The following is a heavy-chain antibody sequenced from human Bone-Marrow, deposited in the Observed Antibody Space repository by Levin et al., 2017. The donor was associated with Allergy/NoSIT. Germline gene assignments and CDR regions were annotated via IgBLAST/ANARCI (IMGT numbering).Heavy chain of an antibody. CDR2: IYYSGST. CDR1: GGSISNGGFY. V-gene: IGHV4-31*03. Sequence: ASETLSLTCTVSGGSISNGGFYWNWIRQRPGTGLEWIGYIYYSGSTYYNPSLKSRVTISVDTSENQFSLKLTSVTAADTAMYYCARDRARLSGGFAGWGQGTMVTVSS. CDR3: ARDRARLSGGFAG. D-gene: IGHD2-15*01. J-gene: IGHJ3*01.